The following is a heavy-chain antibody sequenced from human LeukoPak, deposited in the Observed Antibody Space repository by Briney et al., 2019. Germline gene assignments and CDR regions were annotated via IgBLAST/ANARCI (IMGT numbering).Heavy chain of an antibody. CDR3: AGSLDYGDYRGAFDI. D-gene: IGHD4-17*01. CDR1: GGSISSSSYY. CDR2: IYYSGST. Sequence: SETLSLTCTVSGGSISSSSYYWGWIRQPPGKGLEWIGSIYYSGSTYYNPSLKSRVTISVDTSKNQFSLKLSSVTAADTAVYYCAGSLDYGDYRGAFDIWGQGTMVTVSS. V-gene: IGHV4-39*07. J-gene: IGHJ3*02.